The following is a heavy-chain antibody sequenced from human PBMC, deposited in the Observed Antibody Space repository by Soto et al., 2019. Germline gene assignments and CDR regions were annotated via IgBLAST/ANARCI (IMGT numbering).Heavy chain of an antibody. V-gene: IGHV4-34*01. Sequence: QVQLQQWGAGLLKPSETLSLTCAVYGGSFSXXYWSXIRQPPGKGLEWIGEINHSGSTNYNPSLKCRVTISXXXXXXXXXXXXXXXXXXXXXXXXXXRGPGXXXXFDPWGQGTLVTVSS. D-gene: IGHD3-10*01. CDR3: XRGPGXXXXFDP. CDR2: INHSGST. J-gene: IGHJ5*02. CDR1: GGSFSXXY.